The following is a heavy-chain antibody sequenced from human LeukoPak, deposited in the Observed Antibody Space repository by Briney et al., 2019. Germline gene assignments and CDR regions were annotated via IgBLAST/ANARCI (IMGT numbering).Heavy chain of an antibody. Sequence: GGSLRLSCAASGLTFSSYAMGWVRQAPGKGLECVAKIKPDGSEKDHVDSVKGRFTISRDNAKNSLYLQLNSLRAEDTAVYYCARSRFYFDYWGQGTLVTVSS. CDR3: ARSRFYFDY. J-gene: IGHJ4*02. V-gene: IGHV3-7*01. CDR1: GLTFSSYA. CDR2: IKPDGSEK.